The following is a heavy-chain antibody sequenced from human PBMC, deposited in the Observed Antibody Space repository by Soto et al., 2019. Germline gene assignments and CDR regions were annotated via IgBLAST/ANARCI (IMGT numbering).Heavy chain of an antibody. D-gene: IGHD3-22*01. CDR2: ISYDGSNK. CDR1: GFIFGSYS. Sequence: QVQLVESGGGVVQPGRSLRLSCAASGFIFGSYSMHWVRKAPGKGLEWVAAISYDGSNKYIADSLKGRFTISRDNSKNTLYLQMNSLRAEDTAVYYCARLSSTIIAVVNGLGMDAWGQGTTVTVSS. V-gene: IGHV3-30-3*01. CDR3: ARLSSTIIAVVNGLGMDA. J-gene: IGHJ6*02.